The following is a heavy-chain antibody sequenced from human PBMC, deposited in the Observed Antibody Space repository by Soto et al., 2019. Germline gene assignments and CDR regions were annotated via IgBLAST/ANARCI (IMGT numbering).Heavy chain of an antibody. V-gene: IGHV4-34*01. CDR3: AGGRGDWLLSLDYYCYGMDV. J-gene: IGHJ6*02. CDR2: INHSGST. CDR1: GGSFSGYY. Sequence: QVQLQQWGAGLLKPSETLSLTCAVYGGSFSGYYWSWIRQPPGKGLEWIGEINHSGSTNYNPSLKSRVTISVDTSKNQFSLKLSSVAAADTSVYFCAGGRGDWLLSLDYYCYGMDVWGQGTTVTVSS. D-gene: IGHD3-9*01.